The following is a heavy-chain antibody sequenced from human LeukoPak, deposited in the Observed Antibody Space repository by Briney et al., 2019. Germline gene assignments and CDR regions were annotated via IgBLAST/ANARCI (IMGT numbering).Heavy chain of an antibody. CDR2: IYPGDSDT. J-gene: IGHJ6*02. V-gene: IGHV5-51*01. D-gene: IGHD3-10*01. CDR1: GYSFTSYW. CDR3: ARHTLPGSYRFPNYYYYGMDV. Sequence: KRGESLKISCKRSGYSFTSYWIGWVRQMPGKGLEWMGIIYPGDSDTRYSPSFQGQVTISADKSISTAYLQWSSLKASDTAMYYCARHTLPGSYRFPNYYYYGMDVWGQGTTVTVSS.